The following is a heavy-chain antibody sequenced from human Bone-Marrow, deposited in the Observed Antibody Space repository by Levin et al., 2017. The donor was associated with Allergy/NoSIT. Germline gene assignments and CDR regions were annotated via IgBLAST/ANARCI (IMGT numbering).Heavy chain of an antibody. CDR2: IFSNDEK. CDR3: ARISVSTTYYAMDV. D-gene: IGHD5/OR15-5a*01. J-gene: IGHJ6*02. V-gene: IGHV2-26*01. CDR1: GFSLSQPRMA. Sequence: KVSGPTLVKPTETLALTCTVSGFSLSQPRMAVSWVRQPPGKALSWLGHIFSNDEKSYNTSLKSRLTISQVTSKSQVVLTMTNMDPRDTATYYCARISVSTTYYAMDVWGQGTTVTVSS.